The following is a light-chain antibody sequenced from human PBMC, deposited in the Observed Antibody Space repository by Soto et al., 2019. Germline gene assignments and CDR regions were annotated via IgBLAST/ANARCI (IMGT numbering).Light chain of an antibody. CDR2: NND. J-gene: IGLJ2*01. Sequence: QSVLTQPPSASGTPGQRVTISCSGSSSNIGSNTVSWYQQFPGTAPKLLIYNNDQRPSGVPDRFSGSKSGTSASLAISGLQSEDEYDYYCAAWDDSRHAVLFGGGTKLTVL. CDR3: AAWDDSRHAVL. V-gene: IGLV1-44*01. CDR1: SSNIGSNT.